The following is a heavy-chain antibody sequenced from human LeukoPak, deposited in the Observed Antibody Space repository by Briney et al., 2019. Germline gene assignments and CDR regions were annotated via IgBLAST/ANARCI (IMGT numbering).Heavy chain of an antibody. D-gene: IGHD3-10*01. Sequence: GGSLRLSCAASGFTLSSYLMTWVRQSPGKGLEWVALIKPDGSDKYYVDSVKGRFTISRDNAKNSLYLQMSSLRAEDTAVYYCARGGHRQKEFWGQGTLVTVSS. J-gene: IGHJ4*02. V-gene: IGHV3-7*01. CDR2: IKPDGSDK. CDR3: ARGGHRQKEF. CDR1: GFTLSSYL.